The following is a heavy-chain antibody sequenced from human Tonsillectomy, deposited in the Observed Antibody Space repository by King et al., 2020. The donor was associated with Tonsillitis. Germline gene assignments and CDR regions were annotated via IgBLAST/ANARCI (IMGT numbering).Heavy chain of an antibody. CDR2: IYYSGNT. J-gene: IGHJ5*02. Sequence: VQLQESGPGLVKPSETLSLTCTVSGGSINNYYWSWIRQPPGKGLEWIGFIYYSGNTHYNPSLESRVTMSVDTSKNQFSLKLSSVTTADTAVYYCVRHSYGATWYGSSVFDHWGQGALVTVSS. CDR3: VRHSYGATWYGSSVFDH. D-gene: IGHD6-13*01. V-gene: IGHV4-59*08. CDR1: GGSINNYY.